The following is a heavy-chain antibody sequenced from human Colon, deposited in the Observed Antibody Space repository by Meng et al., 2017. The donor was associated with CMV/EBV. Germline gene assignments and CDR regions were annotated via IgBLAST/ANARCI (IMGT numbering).Heavy chain of an antibody. D-gene: IGHD2/OR15-2a*01. Sequence: GGSLRLSCVVSGFSFSSYSMNWVRQAPGKGPEWVSSISGSSSDIYYADSVKGRFTISRDNAKNTLFLNMDSLRADDAAVYYCATTSRGPAPKWGQGTLVIVSS. CDR3: ATTSRGPAPK. CDR1: GFSFSSYS. CDR2: ISGSSSDI. V-gene: IGHV3-21*01. J-gene: IGHJ4*02.